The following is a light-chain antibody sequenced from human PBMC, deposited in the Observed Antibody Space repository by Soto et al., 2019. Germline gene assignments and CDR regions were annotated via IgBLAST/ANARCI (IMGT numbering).Light chain of an antibody. CDR1: QSLLHSNGYNS. V-gene: IGKV2-28*01. J-gene: IGKJ1*01. CDR3: MQALQSPKT. CDR2: LGS. Sequence: DIVMTQSPLSLPVTPGEPASISCRSSQSLLHSNGYNSLDWYLQTPGQSPQLLIYLGSNRASGVPARFSGSGSGTDFTLKISRVEADDFGVYYCMQALQSPKTFGQGTRVEIK.